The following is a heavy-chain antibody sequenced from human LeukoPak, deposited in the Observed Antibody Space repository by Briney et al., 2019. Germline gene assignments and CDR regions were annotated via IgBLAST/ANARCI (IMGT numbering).Heavy chain of an antibody. V-gene: IGHV3-48*03. D-gene: IGHD5-24*01. CDR3: ARLDGYNRYFLDY. CDR2: ISSGGDFI. CDR1: GFTFSSYE. J-gene: IGHJ4*02. Sequence: GGSLRLSCAASGFTFSSYEMNWVRQAPGKGLEWVSYISSGGDFIRYAASVKGRFTISRDNTKNSLYLQMNSLRDEDTAIYYCARLDGYNRYFLDYWGQGTPVTVSS.